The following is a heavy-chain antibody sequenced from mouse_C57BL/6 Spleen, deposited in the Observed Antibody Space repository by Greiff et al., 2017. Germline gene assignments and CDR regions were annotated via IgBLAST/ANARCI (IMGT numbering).Heavy chain of an antibody. Sequence: QVQLQQPGAELVKPGASVKMSCKASGYTFTSYWITWVKQRPGQGLEWIGDNYPGSGSTNYNEKFKSKATLTVDTSSSTAYMQLSSLTSEDSAVYYCARGVYYYGSSYYWYFDVWGTGTTVTVSS. CDR2: NYPGSGST. CDR3: ARGVYYYGSSYYWYFDV. J-gene: IGHJ1*03. CDR1: GYTFTSYW. D-gene: IGHD1-1*01. V-gene: IGHV1-55*01.